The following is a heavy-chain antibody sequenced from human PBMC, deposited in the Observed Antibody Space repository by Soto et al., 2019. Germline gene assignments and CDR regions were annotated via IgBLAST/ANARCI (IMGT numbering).Heavy chain of an antibody. CDR3: ARSTNWNYWFDP. Sequence: SETLSLTCAVSGDSISSGYYWGWIRQPPGKGLEWIGSIYHSGSTYYNPSLKSRVTISVDTSRNQFSLKLSSVTAADMAVYYCARSTNWNYWFDPWGQGTLVT. D-gene: IGHD1-7*01. CDR2: IYHSGST. V-gene: IGHV4-38-2*01. J-gene: IGHJ5*02. CDR1: GDSISSGYY.